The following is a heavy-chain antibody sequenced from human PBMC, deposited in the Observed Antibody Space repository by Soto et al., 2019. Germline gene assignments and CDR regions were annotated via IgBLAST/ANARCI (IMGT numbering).Heavy chain of an antibody. CDR3: AKKVLPRGGNCFDP. V-gene: IGHV3-23*01. CDR1: GFTFSSYA. D-gene: IGHD3-16*01. CDR2: ISGGGDAT. Sequence: EVQLLESGGGLVQPGGSLRLSCAASGFTFSSYAMSWVRQAPGKGLEWVSTISGGGDATYYADSVKGRFTISRDNSKSTLYLRMNRLRADDPAVDYCAKKVLPRGGNCFDPWGQGTLVTVSS. J-gene: IGHJ5*02.